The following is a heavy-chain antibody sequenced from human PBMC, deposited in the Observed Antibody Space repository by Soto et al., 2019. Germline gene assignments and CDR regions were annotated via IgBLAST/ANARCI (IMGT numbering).Heavy chain of an antibody. CDR2: ISYDGSNK. J-gene: IGHJ5*02. CDR3: AKSGSGPVAWGWVDP. D-gene: IGHD3-10*01. V-gene: IGHV3-30*18. CDR1: GFTFSSDG. Sequence: QVQLVESGGGVVQPGRSLRLSCAASGFTFSSDGMHWVRQAPGKGLEWVAGISYDGSNKYYADAVKGRFTISRDDSKNTLYLQMNTLKVEDTAVYYGAKSGSGPVAWGWVDPWGQGTLVTVSS.